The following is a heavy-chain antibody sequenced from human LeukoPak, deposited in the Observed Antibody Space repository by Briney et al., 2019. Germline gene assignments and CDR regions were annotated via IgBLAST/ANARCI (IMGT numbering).Heavy chain of an antibody. CDR3: ARHSLVGATSWFDP. CDR1: GGSISSYY. D-gene: IGHD1-26*01. V-gene: IGHV4-59*08. J-gene: IGHJ5*02. CDR2: IYYSGST. Sequence: PSETLSLTCTVSGGSISSYYWSWIRQPPGKGLEWIGYIYYSGSTNYNPSLKSRVTISVDTSKNQFSLKLSSVTAADTAVYYCARHSLVGATSWFDPWGQGTLVTVSS.